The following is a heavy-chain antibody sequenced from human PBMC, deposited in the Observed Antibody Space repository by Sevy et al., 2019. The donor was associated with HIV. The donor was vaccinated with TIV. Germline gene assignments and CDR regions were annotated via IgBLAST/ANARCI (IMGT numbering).Heavy chain of an antibody. CDR3: ARDKPQGVVIIPGSMWGGVDY. Sequence: PSVKVSCKTFGYTFKTYGISWVRQAPGQGLEWMGWISAYSGDTNFAQKFQGRVTMTTDTSTSTAYMELSSLRSDDTAVYFCARDKPQGVVIIPGSMWGGVDYWGQGTVVTVSS. CDR1: GYTFKTYG. V-gene: IGHV1-18*01. CDR2: ISAYSGDT. J-gene: IGHJ4*02. D-gene: IGHD2-2*01.